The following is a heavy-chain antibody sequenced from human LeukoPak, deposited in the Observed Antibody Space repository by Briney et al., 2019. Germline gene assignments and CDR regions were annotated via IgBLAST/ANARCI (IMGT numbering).Heavy chain of an antibody. V-gene: IGHV4-59*01. CDR2: IYYSGST. Sequence: SETLSLTCTVSGGSISSYYSNWIRQPPGKGLEWIGYIYYSGSTNYNPSLKSRVTISVDTSKNQFSLKLSSATAADTAVYYCASVTAAGTFWGQGTLVTVSS. CDR1: GGSISSYY. CDR3: ASVTAAGTF. D-gene: IGHD6-13*01. J-gene: IGHJ4*02.